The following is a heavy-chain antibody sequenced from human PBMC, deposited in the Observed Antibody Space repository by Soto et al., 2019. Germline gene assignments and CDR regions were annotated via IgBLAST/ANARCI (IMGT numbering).Heavy chain of an antibody. D-gene: IGHD4-17*01. Sequence: SETLSLTCIVSGGSISSSSYYWSWIRQPPGKGLEWIGYIYYSGSTNYNPSLKSRVTISVDTSKNQFSLKLSSVTAADTAVYYCASTVANGYYGMDVWGQGTTVTVSS. V-gene: IGHV4-61*01. CDR1: GGSISSSSYY. CDR3: ASTVANGYYGMDV. CDR2: IYYSGST. J-gene: IGHJ6*02.